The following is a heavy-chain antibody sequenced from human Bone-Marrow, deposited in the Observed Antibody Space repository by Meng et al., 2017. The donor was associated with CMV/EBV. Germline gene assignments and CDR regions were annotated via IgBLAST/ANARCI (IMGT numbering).Heavy chain of an antibody. CDR3: ARGLGY. CDR2: IYYTGTT. V-gene: IGHV4-59*01. CDR1: GDSISGYY. J-gene: IGHJ4*02. D-gene: IGHD6-6*01. Sequence: SETLSLTCTVSGDSISGYYWSWIRQPPGKGLEWIGYIYYTGTTNYNPSLKSRVTISVDTSKNQFSLKLSSVTAADTAVYYCARGLGYWGQGTLVTISS.